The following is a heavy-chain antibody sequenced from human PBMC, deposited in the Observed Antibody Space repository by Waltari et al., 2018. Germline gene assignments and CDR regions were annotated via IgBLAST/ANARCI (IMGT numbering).Heavy chain of an antibody. CDR2: ISGSGDRT. J-gene: IGHJ4*02. CDR3: AKGANPQHPYHFEN. V-gene: IGHV3-23*01. Sequence: EVQLLESGGGLVQPGGSLRPSCAASGFTFSRPAMSWVRQAPGKGLEWVSGISGSGDRTDDADSVKGRFTISRDNSKNTLSLQMNSLRVEDTAIYYCAKGANPQHPYHFENWGQGTLVTVSS. CDR1: GFTFSRPA.